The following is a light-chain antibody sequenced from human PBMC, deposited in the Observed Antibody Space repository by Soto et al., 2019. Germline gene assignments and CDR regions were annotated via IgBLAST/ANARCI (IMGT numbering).Light chain of an antibody. V-gene: IGKV3-20*01. J-gene: IGKJ4*01. CDR2: GAS. Sequence: TVLTQSPGTLSLSPGERATLSCRASQSVSSSYLAWYQQRPGQAPRLLIYGASNRATGIPDRFSGSGSGTDFTLTISRLEPEDFAVYFCQQYGNSPLTFGGGTKVDIK. CDR3: QQYGNSPLT. CDR1: QSVSSSY.